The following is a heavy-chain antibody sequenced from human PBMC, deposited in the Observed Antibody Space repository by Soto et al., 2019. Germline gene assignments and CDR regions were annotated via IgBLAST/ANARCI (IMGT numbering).Heavy chain of an antibody. J-gene: IGHJ5*02. CDR1: GFSVSSSH. D-gene: IGHD6-13*01. CDR2: IYSGGST. V-gene: IGHV3-53*01. CDR3: ARERPDGSRLDP. Sequence: GGSLRLSCAASGFSVSSSHMNWVRQAPGKGPEWVSVIYSGGSTYYAVSVKGRFTISRDNSKNTVYLQMNSLRAEDTAVYYCARERPDGSRLDPWGQGTLVTVSS.